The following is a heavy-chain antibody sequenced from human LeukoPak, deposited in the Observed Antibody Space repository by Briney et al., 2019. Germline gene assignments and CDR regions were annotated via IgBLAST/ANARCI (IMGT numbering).Heavy chain of an antibody. J-gene: IGHJ4*02. CDR3: ARSASGYFDY. D-gene: IGHD3-10*01. CDR2: ISSSSSYI. V-gene: IGHV3-21*01. Sequence: SGGSLRLSCAASGFIFKSYNINWVRQAPGKGLEWVSPISSSSSYIYYADSVKGRFTISRDNAKNSLYLQMNSLRAEDTAVYYCARSASGYFDYWGQGTLVTVSS. CDR1: GFIFKSYN.